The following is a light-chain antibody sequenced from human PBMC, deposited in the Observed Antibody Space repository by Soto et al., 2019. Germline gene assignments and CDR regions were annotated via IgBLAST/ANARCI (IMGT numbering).Light chain of an antibody. CDR2: DVG. CDR1: SSDIGGYNF. Sequence: QSALTQPRSVSGSPGQSVTISCTGTSSDIGGYNFVSWYQQIPGKAPKLMIYDVGNRPSGVPDRFSGSKSGNTASLTISGLQEDDDADYYSCSYAGIYLLFGGGTKLTVL. V-gene: IGLV2-11*01. J-gene: IGLJ3*02. CDR3: CSYAGIYLL.